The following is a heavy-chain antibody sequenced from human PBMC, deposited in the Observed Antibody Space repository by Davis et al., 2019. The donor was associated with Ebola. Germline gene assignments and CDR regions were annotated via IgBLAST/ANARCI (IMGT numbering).Heavy chain of an antibody. CDR1: GYSFTSYW. CDR2: IYPSDSDI. CDR3: ARRWDYDILTGRHDAFDI. Sequence: GESLKISCKGSGYSFTSYWIGWVRQMPGKGLEWMGIIYPSDSDIRYSPSFQGQVTFSADKSTNTAYLQWSSLKASDTALYYCARRWDYDILTGRHDAFDIWGQGTMVTVSS. D-gene: IGHD3-9*01. J-gene: IGHJ3*02. V-gene: IGHV5-51*01.